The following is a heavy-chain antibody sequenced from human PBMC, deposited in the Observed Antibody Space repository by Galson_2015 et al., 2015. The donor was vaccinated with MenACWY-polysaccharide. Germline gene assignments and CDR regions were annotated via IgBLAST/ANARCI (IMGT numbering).Heavy chain of an antibody. CDR2: ISGSGFSI. J-gene: IGHJ6*02. CDR3: AKNTSQAAGSAPYYGLDV. D-gene: IGHD6-13*01. Sequence: SLRLSCAVSELTFNTYAMTWVRQAPGKGLEWVATISGSGFSIHHADSVKGRFTISRDNSKNTVFLLMNNLKAADTAVYYCAKNTSQAAGSAPYYGLDVWGLGTTVTVSS. V-gene: IGHV3-23*01. CDR1: ELTFNTYA.